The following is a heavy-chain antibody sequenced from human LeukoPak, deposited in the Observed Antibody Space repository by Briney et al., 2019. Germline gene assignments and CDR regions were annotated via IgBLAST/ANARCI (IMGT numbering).Heavy chain of an antibody. CDR2: INHSGST. CDR1: GGSFSGYH. V-gene: IGHV4-34*01. CDR3: ARRRYYGSGSYYIGLYNWFDP. Sequence: SETLSLTCAVYGGSFSGYHWSWIRQPPGKGLEWIGEINHSGSTNYNPSLKSRVTISVDTSKNQFSLKLSSVTAADTAVYYCARRRYYGSGSYYIGLYNWFDPWGQGTLVTVSS. J-gene: IGHJ5*02. D-gene: IGHD3-10*01.